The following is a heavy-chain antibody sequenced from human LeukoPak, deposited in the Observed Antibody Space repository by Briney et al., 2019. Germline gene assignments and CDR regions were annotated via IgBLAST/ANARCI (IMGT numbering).Heavy chain of an antibody. Sequence: GGSLRLSCAASGFTFSSYGMHWVRQAPGKGLEWVAVMSYDGSNKYYADSVKGRFTISRDNSKNTLYLQMNSLRAEDTAVYYCAKEFPTLSSVWSGYYYYYYYGMDVWGQGTTVTVSS. J-gene: IGHJ6*02. V-gene: IGHV3-30*18. CDR2: MSYDGSNK. CDR1: GFTFSSYG. CDR3: AKEFPTLSSVWSGYYYYYYYGMDV. D-gene: IGHD3-3*01.